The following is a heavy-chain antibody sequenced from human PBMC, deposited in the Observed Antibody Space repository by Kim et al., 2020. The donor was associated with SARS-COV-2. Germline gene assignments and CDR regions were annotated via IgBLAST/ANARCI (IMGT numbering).Heavy chain of an antibody. CDR3: AKAMSEDYYDSSGYFDY. CDR2: ISWNSGSI. Sequence: GGSLRLSCAASGFTFDDYAMHWVRQAPGKGLEWVSGISWNSGSIGYADSVKGRFTISRDNAKNSLYLQMNSLRAEDTALYYCAKAMSEDYYDSSGYFDYWGQGTLVTVSS. V-gene: IGHV3-9*01. J-gene: IGHJ4*02. CDR1: GFTFDDYA. D-gene: IGHD3-22*01.